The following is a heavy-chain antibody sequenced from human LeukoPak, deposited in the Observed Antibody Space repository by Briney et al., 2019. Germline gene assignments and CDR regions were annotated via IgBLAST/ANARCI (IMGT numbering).Heavy chain of an antibody. CDR2: IIPILGIA. CDR1: GGTFSSYT. Sequence: SVKVSCKASGGTFSSYTISWVRQAPGQGLEWMGRIIPILGIANYAQKFQGRVTITADKSTSTAYMELSSLRSEDTAVYYCAKGAVYGYDFWSGYSHYFDYWGQGTLVTVSS. D-gene: IGHD3-3*01. CDR3: AKGAVYGYDFWSGYSHYFDY. J-gene: IGHJ4*02. V-gene: IGHV1-69*02.